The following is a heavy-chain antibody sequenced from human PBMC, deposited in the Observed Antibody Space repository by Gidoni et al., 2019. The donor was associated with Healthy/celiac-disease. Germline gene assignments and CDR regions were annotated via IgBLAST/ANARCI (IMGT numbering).Heavy chain of an antibody. CDR2: IRSKANSYAT. D-gene: IGHD5-12*01. J-gene: IGHJ4*02. CDR3: TRQGIYEN. CDR1: GFTFSGSA. Sequence: EVQLVESGGGLVQPGGSLKLSCAASGFTFSGSAMHWVRQASGKGLEWVGRIRSKANSYATAYAASVKGRFTISRDDSKNTAYLQMNSLKTEDTAVYYCTRQGIYENWGQGTLVTVSS. V-gene: IGHV3-73*02.